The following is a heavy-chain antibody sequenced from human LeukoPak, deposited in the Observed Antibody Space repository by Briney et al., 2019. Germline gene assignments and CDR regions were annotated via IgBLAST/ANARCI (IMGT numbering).Heavy chain of an antibody. CDR2: INPNSGGT. D-gene: IGHD5-18*01. J-gene: IGHJ4*02. CDR1: GYTFTGYY. Sequence: ASVKVSCKASGYTFTGYYTHWVRQAPGQGLEWMGRINPNSGGTNYAQKFQGRVTMTRDTSISTAYMELSRLRSDDTAVYYCARGGYSYGYPDYWGQGTLVTVSS. V-gene: IGHV1-2*06. CDR3: ARGGYSYGYPDY.